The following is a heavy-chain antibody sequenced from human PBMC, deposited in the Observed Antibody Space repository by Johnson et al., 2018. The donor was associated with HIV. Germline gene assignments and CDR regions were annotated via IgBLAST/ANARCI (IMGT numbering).Heavy chain of an antibody. Sequence: EVQLVESGGGLVQPGGSLRLSCAASGFTFSSYAMSWVRQAPGKGLEWVSGISGSGGSTYYADSVKGRFTISRDNAKNSLYLQMNSLRAEDTALYYCARVYSSSSAHAFDIWGQGTMVTVSS. CDR2: ISGSGGST. V-gene: IGHV3-23*04. J-gene: IGHJ3*02. CDR1: GFTFSSYA. CDR3: ARVYSSSSAHAFDI. D-gene: IGHD6-6*01.